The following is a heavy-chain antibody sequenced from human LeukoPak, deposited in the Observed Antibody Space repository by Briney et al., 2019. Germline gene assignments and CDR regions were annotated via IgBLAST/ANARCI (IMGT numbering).Heavy chain of an antibody. CDR2: IYFIGST. J-gene: IGHJ6*03. V-gene: IGHV4-59*01. CDR1: GGSISSYY. CDR3: ARDARSDIVVVPAAAMGDYYYYYYMDV. Sequence: PSETLSLTCTVSGGSISSYYWSWIRQPPGKGLEWIGCIYFIGSTNYNPSLKSRVTVSVGTSKNQFSLKLSSVTAADTAVYYCARDARSDIVVVPAAAMGDYYYYYYMDVWGKGTTVTVSS. D-gene: IGHD2-2*01.